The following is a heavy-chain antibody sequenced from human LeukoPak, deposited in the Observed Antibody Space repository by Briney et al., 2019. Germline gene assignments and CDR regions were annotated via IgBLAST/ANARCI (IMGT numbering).Heavy chain of an antibody. CDR3: AKEISYDFWSGYQYYGMDV. Sequence: GGSLRLSCAASGFRFSDFTMTWVRQAPGKGLEWVSAISGSGGSTYYADSVKGRFTISRDNSKNTLYLQMNSLRAEDTAVYYCAKEISYDFWSGYQYYGMDVWGQGTTVTVSS. J-gene: IGHJ6*02. V-gene: IGHV3-23*01. D-gene: IGHD3-3*01. CDR2: ISGSGGST. CDR1: GFRFSDFT.